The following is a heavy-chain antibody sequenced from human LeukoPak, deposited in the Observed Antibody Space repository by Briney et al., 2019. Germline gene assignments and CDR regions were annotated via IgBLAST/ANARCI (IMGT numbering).Heavy chain of an antibody. Sequence: SETLSLTCTVSGGSISTYYWAWIRQPPGKGLDWIAFIYYSGTTNYNPSLKSRVTISVDTSKNQFSLKLSSLTAADTAVYYCAREGWYYDSSGRLRGYFDYWGQGTLVTVSS. CDR1: GGSISTYY. D-gene: IGHD3-22*01. J-gene: IGHJ4*02. CDR2: IYYSGTT. CDR3: AREGWYYDSSGRLRGYFDY. V-gene: IGHV4-59*01.